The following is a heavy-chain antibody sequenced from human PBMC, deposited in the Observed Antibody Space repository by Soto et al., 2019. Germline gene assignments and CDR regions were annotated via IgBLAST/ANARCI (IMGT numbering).Heavy chain of an antibody. J-gene: IGHJ4*02. CDR3: AHVNPREYSGYDYSFDY. Sequence: SGPTLVNPTQTLTLTCTFSGFSLITSGLGVGWIRQPPGKALEWLALIYWDDDKRYSPSLKSRLTITKDTSKNQVVLTMTNMDPVDTATYYCAHVNPREYSGYDYSFDYWGQGTLVTVSS. CDR2: IYWDDDK. CDR1: GFSLITSGLG. D-gene: IGHD5-12*01. V-gene: IGHV2-5*02.